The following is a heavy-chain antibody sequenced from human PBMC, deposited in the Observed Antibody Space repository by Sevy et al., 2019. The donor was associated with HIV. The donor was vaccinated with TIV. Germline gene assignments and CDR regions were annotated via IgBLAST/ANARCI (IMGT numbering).Heavy chain of an antibody. J-gene: IGHJ4*02. V-gene: IGHV3-30*04. CDR3: ARDRRSGTFDY. Sequence: GGFLRLSCAASGFTFSSYAMHWVRQAPGKGLEWVAVISYDGSNKYYADSVKGRFTISRDNSKNTLYLQMNSLRAEDTAVYYCARDRRSGTFDYWGQGTLVTVSS. D-gene: IGHD1-1*01. CDR1: GFTFSSYA. CDR2: ISYDGSNK.